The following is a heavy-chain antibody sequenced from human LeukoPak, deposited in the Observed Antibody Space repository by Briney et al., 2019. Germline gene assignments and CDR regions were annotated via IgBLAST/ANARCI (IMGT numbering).Heavy chain of an antibody. Sequence: PGGSLRLSCAASGFTFSSYWMSWVRQAPGKGLEWVANIKQDGSEKYYVDSVKGRFTISRVNAKNSLYLQMNSLRAEDTAVYYCARDYYDSSGYYHVGYFDYWGQGTLVAVSS. CDR3: ARDYYDSSGYYHVGYFDY. CDR2: IKQDGSEK. CDR1: GFTFSSYW. J-gene: IGHJ4*02. D-gene: IGHD3-22*01. V-gene: IGHV3-7*01.